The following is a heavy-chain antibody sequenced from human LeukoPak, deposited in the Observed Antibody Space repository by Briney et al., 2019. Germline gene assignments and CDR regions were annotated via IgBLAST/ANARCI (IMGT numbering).Heavy chain of an antibody. D-gene: IGHD2/OR15-2a*01. CDR1: EFTFSSYA. CDR3: AKYVSAKGPPYALDV. Sequence: PGGSLRLSCAASEFTFSSYAMQWVRQAPGKGLEWVSGISASGGSTWYADSVKGRFTISRDNSENTLYLQMNSLRAEYTAVYYCAKYVSAKGPPYALDVWGQGTTVTVAS. J-gene: IGHJ6*02. V-gene: IGHV3-23*01. CDR2: ISASGGST.